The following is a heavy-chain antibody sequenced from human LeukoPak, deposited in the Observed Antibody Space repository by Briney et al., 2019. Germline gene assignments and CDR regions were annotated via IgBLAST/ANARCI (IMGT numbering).Heavy chain of an antibody. Sequence: PGGSLRLSCAASGFTFSKAWMSWVRQAPGKGLVWVSRINSDGSSTSYADSVKGRFTISRDNAKNTVYLQMNSLRAEDTAVYYCASSRPQGYSSGWYEYFQHWGQGTLVTVSS. CDR2: INSDGSST. V-gene: IGHV3-74*01. CDR3: ASSRPQGYSSGWYEYFQH. CDR1: GFTFSKAW. J-gene: IGHJ1*01. D-gene: IGHD6-19*01.